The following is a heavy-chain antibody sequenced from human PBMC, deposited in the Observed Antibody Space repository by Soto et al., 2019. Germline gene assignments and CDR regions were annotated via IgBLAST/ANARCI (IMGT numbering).Heavy chain of an antibody. V-gene: IGHV5-10-1*01. Sequence: RGESLKTSCKGSGYSFAGYWITWVRQKPGKGLEWMGRIDPSDSQTYYSPSFRGHVTISATKSITTVFLQWSSLRASDTAMYYCARQIYDSDTGPNFQYYFDSWGQGTPVTVSS. CDR2: IDPSDSQT. CDR1: GYSFAGYW. CDR3: ARQIYDSDTGPNFQYYFDS. D-gene: IGHD3-22*01. J-gene: IGHJ4*02.